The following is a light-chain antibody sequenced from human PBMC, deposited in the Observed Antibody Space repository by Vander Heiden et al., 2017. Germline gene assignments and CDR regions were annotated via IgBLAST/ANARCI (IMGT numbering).Light chain of an antibody. CDR2: EVS. J-gene: IGLJ2*01. CDR3: CSYAGSSGV. CDR1: SSDVGSNIL. Sequence: QSAPTPPASVSASPGQSSTISCTGTSSDVGSNILVARNQQHPGKAPKLMIYEVSKRPAWVSNRFSGCKAGNPASLTISGIQGEDEADYYCCSYAGSSGVFGGGTKLTVL. V-gene: IGLV2-23*02.